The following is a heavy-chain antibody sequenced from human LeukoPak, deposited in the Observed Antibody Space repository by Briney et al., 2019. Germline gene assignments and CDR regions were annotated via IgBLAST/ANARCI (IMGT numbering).Heavy chain of an antibody. CDR2: IGTAGDP. CDR3: ARGHGSGSSYYFDY. J-gene: IGHJ4*02. CDR1: GFTFSNYD. Sequence: GGSLRLPCAASGFTFSNYDMHWVRQATGKGLEWVSAIGTAGDPYYPGSVKGRFTISRENAKNSLYLQMNSLRAGDTAVYYCARGHGSGSSYYFDYWGQGTLVTVSS. V-gene: IGHV3-13*05. D-gene: IGHD3-10*01.